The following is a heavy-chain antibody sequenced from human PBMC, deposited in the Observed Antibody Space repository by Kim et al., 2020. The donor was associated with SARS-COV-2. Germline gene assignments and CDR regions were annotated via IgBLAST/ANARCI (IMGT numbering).Heavy chain of an antibody. CDR3: TTDQILRFPDPPYNWFDP. J-gene: IGHJ5*02. V-gene: IGHV3-15*01. D-gene: IGHD3-3*01. Sequence: KGRFTISRDDSENTLYLQMNSLKTEDTAVYYCTTDQILRFPDPPYNWFDPWGQGTLVTVSS.